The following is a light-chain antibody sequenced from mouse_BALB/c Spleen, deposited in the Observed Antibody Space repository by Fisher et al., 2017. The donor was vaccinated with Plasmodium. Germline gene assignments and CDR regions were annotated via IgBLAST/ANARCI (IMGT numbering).Light chain of an antibody. V-gene: IGKV1-110*01. Sequence: DIVITQSPLSLPVSLGDQASISCRSSQSIVHSNGNTYSEWYLQKPGQSPKVLIYKVSNRFSGVPDGFSGSGSGTDSTLKISRVEAEDLGLYFCSQSTHLPLTFGSGTKLEIE. J-gene: IGKJ4*01. CDR2: KVS. CDR1: QSIVHSNGNTY. CDR3: SQSTHLPLT.